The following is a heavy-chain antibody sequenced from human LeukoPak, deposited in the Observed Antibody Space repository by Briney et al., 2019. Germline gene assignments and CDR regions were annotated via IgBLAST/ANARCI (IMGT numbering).Heavy chain of an antibody. D-gene: IGHD3-22*01. V-gene: IGHV4-39*01. Sequence: SEPLSLTCTVSGDSISTNSYFWGWIRQPPGKGLEWLGSIYYSGSTYYNPSLKSRVTISVDTSKNQFSLNLYSVTAADTAVFYCARSYYYDYRQIDYWGQGTLVTVSS. J-gene: IGHJ4*02. CDR1: GDSISTNSYF. CDR2: IYYSGST. CDR3: ARSYYYDYRQIDY.